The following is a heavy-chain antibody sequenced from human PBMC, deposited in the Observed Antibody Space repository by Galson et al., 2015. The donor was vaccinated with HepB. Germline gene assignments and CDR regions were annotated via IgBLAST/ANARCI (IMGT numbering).Heavy chain of an antibody. J-gene: IGHJ1*01. Sequence: SLRLSCAASGFTFSSYGMHWVRQAPGKGLEWVAFIRDDGSNQYYADSVKGRFIISRDNSKNTMYLQMNSLRAEDTAVFHCAKDYSPGYSVRWYERSSGYFQRWGQGTLVTVSS. V-gene: IGHV3-30*02. CDR1: GFTFSSYG. CDR3: AKDYSPGYSVRWYERSSGYFQR. CDR2: IRDDGSNQ. D-gene: IGHD6-13*01.